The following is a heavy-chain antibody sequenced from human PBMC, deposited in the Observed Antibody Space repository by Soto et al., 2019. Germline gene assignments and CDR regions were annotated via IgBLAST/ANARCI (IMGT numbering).Heavy chain of an antibody. Sequence: GGSLRLSCAASGFTFNNAWMNWVRQAPGKGLEWVGRIKSKTNDGTTDYAAPVNGRFTISRDDSKNTLYLQMNSLKTEDTAVYYCLANAAYVHFWGPGTLVTVSS. V-gene: IGHV3-15*07. D-gene: IGHD2-15*01. CDR2: IKSKTNDGTT. J-gene: IGHJ4*02. CDR3: LANAAYVHF. CDR1: GFTFNNAW.